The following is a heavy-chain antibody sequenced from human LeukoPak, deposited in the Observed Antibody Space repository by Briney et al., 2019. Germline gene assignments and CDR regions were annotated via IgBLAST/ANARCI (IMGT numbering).Heavy chain of an antibody. CDR3: ARVDTVTTWEFDY. J-gene: IGHJ4*02. CDR1: GGSFSGYY. Sequence: KPSETLSLTCAVYGGSFSGYYWSWIRQPPGKGLEWIGEINHSGSTNYNPSLKSRVTISEDTSKNQFSLKLSSVTAADTAVYYCARVDTVTTWEFDYWGQGTLVTVSS. CDR2: INHSGST. V-gene: IGHV4-34*01. D-gene: IGHD4-17*01.